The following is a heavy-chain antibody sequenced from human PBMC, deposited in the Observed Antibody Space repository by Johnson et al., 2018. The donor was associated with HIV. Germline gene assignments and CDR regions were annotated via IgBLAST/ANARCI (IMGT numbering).Heavy chain of an antibody. Sequence: QMQLVESGGGVVQPGRSLRLSCAASGFPFSSYAMHWVRQAPGKGREWVAVISYDGSNRYYTESVKGRFTISRDNSENTLYLQMNSLRAEDTALYYCAREDPREFHGYGGDGFDIWGQGTMVTVAS. V-gene: IGHV3-30*04. J-gene: IGHJ3*02. CDR2: ISYDGSNR. CDR3: AREDPREFHGYGGDGFDI. D-gene: IGHD3-16*01. CDR1: GFPFSSYA.